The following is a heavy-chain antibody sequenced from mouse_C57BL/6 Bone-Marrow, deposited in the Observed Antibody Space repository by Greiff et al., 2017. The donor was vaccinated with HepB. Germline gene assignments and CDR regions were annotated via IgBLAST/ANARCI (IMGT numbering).Heavy chain of an antibody. CDR1: GSIFTSSW. D-gene: IGHD1-1*01. CDR2: IHPNSGST. J-gene: IGHJ3*01. Sequence: QVQLQQPGAELVKPGASVKLSCKAFGSIFTSSWMHWVKQRPGQGLEWIGMIHPNSGSTNYNEKFKSKATLTVDKSSSTAYMKLSSLTSEDSAVYYCARVPYYYGSSSWFAYWGQGTLVTVSA. CDR3: ARVPYYYGSSSWFAY. V-gene: IGHV1-64*01.